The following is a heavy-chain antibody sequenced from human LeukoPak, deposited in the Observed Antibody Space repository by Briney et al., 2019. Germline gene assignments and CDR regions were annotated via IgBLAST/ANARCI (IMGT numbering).Heavy chain of an antibody. CDR3: AKAEGYSTGWFSY. CDR2: LSGSGVRT. V-gene: IGHV3-23*01. D-gene: IGHD6-19*01. Sequence: GGSLRLSCTVSGFTFSNYAMNWVRQAPGKGLEWVSGLSGSGVRTDYADSVKGRFTVSRDISKDTLYLQMNGLRAEDTAVYYCAKAEGYSTGWFSYWGQGALVTVSS. J-gene: IGHJ4*02. CDR1: GFTFSNYA.